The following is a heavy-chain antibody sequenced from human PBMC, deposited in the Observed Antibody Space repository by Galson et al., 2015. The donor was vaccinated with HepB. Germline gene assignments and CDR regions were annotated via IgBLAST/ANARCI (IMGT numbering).Heavy chain of an antibody. CDR3: ARENRQDYYGSGSYGY. CDR1: GGTFSSYA. V-gene: IGHV1-69*06. CDR2: IIPIFGTA. J-gene: IGHJ4*02. Sequence: SVKVSCKASGGTFSSYAISWVRQAPGQGLEWMGGIIPIFGTANYAQKFQGRVTITADKSTSTAYMELSSLRSEDTAVYYCARENRQDYYGSGSYGYWGQGTLVTVSS. D-gene: IGHD3-10*01.